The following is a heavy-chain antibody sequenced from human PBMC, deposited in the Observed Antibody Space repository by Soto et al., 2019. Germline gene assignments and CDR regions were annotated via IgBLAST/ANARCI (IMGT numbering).Heavy chain of an antibody. J-gene: IGHJ6*03. D-gene: IGHD3-10*01. CDR2: IYYSGST. Sequence: SETLSLTCTVSGGSISSGGYYWSWIRQHPGKGLEWIGYIYYSGSTYYNPSLKSRVTISVDTSKNQFSLKLSSVTAADTAVYYCARDRFTMVRGVIVMENYYYMDVWGKGTTVTVSS. CDR3: ARDRFTMVRGVIVMENYYYMDV. CDR1: GGSISSGGYY. V-gene: IGHV4-31*03.